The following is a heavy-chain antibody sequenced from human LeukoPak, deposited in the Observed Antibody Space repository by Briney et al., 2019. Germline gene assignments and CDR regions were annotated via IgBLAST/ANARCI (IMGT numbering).Heavy chain of an antibody. V-gene: IGHV3-23*01. D-gene: IGHD3-10*01. Sequence: GGSLRLSCAASGFTFSSYAMSWVRQAPGKGLKGFSAISGSGGNTYYADSVKGRFTISRDNSKNTLDPQMNSLRAEDTAVYYCVRDGRQRKTYYYASGGANAFDIWGQGTMVTVSS. CDR2: ISGSGGNT. J-gene: IGHJ3*02. CDR3: VRDGRQRKTYYYASGGANAFDI. CDR1: GFTFSSYA.